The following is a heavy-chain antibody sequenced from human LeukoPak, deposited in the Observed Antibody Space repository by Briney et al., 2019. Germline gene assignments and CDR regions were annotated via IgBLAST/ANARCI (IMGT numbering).Heavy chain of an antibody. CDR1: GGSISSSSYY. CDR2: IYYSGST. CDR3: ARRLQPTFYDSSGLIDY. D-gene: IGHD3-22*01. Sequence: PSETLSLTCTVSGGSISSSSYYWGWIRQPPGKGLEWIGSIYYSGSTYYNPSLKSRVTISLDTSKNQFSLKLSSVTAADTAVYYCARRLQPTFYDSSGLIDYWGQGTLVTVSS. J-gene: IGHJ4*02. V-gene: IGHV4-39*01.